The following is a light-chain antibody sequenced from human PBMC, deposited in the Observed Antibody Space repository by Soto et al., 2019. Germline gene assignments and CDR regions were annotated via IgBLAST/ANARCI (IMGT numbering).Light chain of an antibody. CDR3: QHYGSSRWT. V-gene: IGKV3-20*01. CDR1: LSVTSRY. CDR2: GAS. J-gene: IGKJ1*01. Sequence: IVLTQFPGTLSLSPGESATLSCRASLSVTSRYFHWYQQKXGQAPRLLIKGASTRAPDIPERFXXXXXXXXXXLTIDRLEPEDFAVYYCQHYGSSRWTFGQGTRVDIK.